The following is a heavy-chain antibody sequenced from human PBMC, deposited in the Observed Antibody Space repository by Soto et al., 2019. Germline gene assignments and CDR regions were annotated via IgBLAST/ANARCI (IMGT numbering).Heavy chain of an antibody. D-gene: IGHD3-10*01. V-gene: IGHV6-1*01. CDR2: TYYRSKWYK. CDR3: ARLGLPARYFYYGMGV. J-gene: IGHJ6*02. Sequence: SQTLSLTCAISGDSVSSNSAAWNWIRQSPSRGLEWLGRTYYRSKWYKDYEVSVKSRVTINPDTSKNQFSLRLNSVTPEDTAVYYCARLGLPARYFYYGMGVWGQGTTVTLAS. CDR1: GDSVSSNSAA.